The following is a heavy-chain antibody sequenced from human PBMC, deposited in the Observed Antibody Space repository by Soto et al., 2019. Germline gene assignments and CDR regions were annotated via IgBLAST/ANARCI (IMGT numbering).Heavy chain of an antibody. J-gene: IGHJ3*02. Sequence: QVQLVQSGAEVKKPGSSVKVSCKASGGTFSSYSISWVRQAPGQGLEWMGRIIPIHGLANYAQKFQGRVTITADTSTSTAYMELSSLRSEDTAVYSCARGSGYGDDAFDIWGQWTMVTVSS. D-gene: IGHD4-17*01. CDR1: GGTFSSYS. V-gene: IGHV1-69*02. CDR2: IIPIHGLA. CDR3: ARGSGYGDDAFDI.